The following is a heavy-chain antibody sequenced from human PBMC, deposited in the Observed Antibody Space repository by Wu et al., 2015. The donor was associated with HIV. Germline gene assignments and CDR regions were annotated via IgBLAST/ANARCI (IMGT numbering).Heavy chain of an antibody. CDR3: ARNVVGSIGGGYTYYGTDV. Sequence: QVQLVQSGAEVKKPGSSVKVSCKASGDTLSTYAVSWVRQAPGQGLEWMGRIIPIFGTTDYAQSFQGRLTITAGESTNTVYMELSSLRPDDTAVYYCARNVVGSIGGGYTYYGTDVWGQGTTVTVSS. D-gene: IGHD2-15*01. CDR2: IIPIFGTT. V-gene: IGHV1-69*13. J-gene: IGHJ6*02. CDR1: GDTLSTYA.